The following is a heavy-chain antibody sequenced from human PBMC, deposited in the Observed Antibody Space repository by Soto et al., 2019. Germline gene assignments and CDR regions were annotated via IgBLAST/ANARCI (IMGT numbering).Heavy chain of an antibody. Sequence: GESLKISCKGSGYSFTSYWIGWVRQMPGKGLEWMGIIYPGDSDTRYSPSFQGQVTISADKSISTAYLQWSSLKASDTAMYYCATTGVFCSGGSCSRDAFDIWGQGTMVTVSS. CDR2: IYPGDSDT. J-gene: IGHJ3*02. CDR1: GYSFTSYW. D-gene: IGHD2-15*01. V-gene: IGHV5-51*01. CDR3: ATTGVFCSGGSCSRDAFDI.